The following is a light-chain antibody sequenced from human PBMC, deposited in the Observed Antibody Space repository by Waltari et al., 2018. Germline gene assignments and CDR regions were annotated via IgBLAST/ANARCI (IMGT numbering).Light chain of an antibody. Sequence: QSVLTQPPSASGAPGQSVTISCSGSSSNIGRNYVYWYQQLSGKAPKLLIYNNNHRPSGVPDRFSGSKSGTSASLAISGLQSKDEADYYCSTWDDSLNNGLFGGGTRLTVL. CDR2: NNN. J-gene: IGLJ2*01. CDR1: SSNIGRNY. CDR3: STWDDSLNNGL. V-gene: IGLV1-47*02.